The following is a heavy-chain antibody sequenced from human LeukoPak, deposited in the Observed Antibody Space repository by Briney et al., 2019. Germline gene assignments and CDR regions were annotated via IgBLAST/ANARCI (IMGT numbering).Heavy chain of an antibody. J-gene: IGHJ6*02. CDR2: IFYSGST. CDR3: VRTSYGLSMDV. CDR1: GGSISNSY. V-gene: IGHV4-59*08. D-gene: IGHD3-10*01. Sequence: PSETLSLTCTVSGGSISNSYWSWIRQPSGKGLEGIGYIFYSGSTNYNPSLKSRVTISVDTSKNQVSLKLSSVTAADTAIYYCVRTSYGLSMDVWGQGTTVTVSS.